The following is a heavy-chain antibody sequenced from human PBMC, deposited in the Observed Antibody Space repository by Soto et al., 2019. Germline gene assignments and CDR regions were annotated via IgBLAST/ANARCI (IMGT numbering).Heavy chain of an antibody. CDR2: IWYDGSNK. CDR3: ARDSSVSSGYHAFDI. J-gene: IGHJ3*02. V-gene: IGHV3-33*01. Sequence: HLGGSLRLSCAASGFTFSSYGMHWVRQAPGKGLEWVAVIWYDGSNKYYADSVKGRFTISRDNSKNTLYLQMNSLRAEDTAVYYCARDSSVSSGYHAFDIWGQGTMVTVSS. D-gene: IGHD3-22*01. CDR1: GFTFSSYG.